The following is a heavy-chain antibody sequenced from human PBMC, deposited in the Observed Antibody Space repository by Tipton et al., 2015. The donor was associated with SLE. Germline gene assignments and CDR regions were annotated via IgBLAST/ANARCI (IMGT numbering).Heavy chain of an antibody. CDR2: INDSGNT. J-gene: IGHJ1*01. CDR3: ARLCCIGAAGTGHFQL. V-gene: IGHV4-34*01. CDR1: GASFSDYF. D-gene: IGHD6-13*01. Sequence: TLSLTCAVYGASFSDYFWCWIRQPPGKGLEWIGEINDSGNTDSNPSLKSRVTISVDTSRNQFSLQVSSVTAADTAVYYCARLCCIGAAGTGHFQLWGQGTLVTVSS.